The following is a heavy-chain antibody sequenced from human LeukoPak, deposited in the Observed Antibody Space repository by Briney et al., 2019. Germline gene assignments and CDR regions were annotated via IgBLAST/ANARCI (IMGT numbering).Heavy chain of an antibody. CDR2: INPSGGST. Sequence: GASVKVSCKASGYTFTSYYMHWVRQAPGQGLEWMGIINPSGGSTSYAQKFQGRVTMTRDTSTSTVYMELSSLRSEDTAVYYCAREDYGDYSVPYYYYMDVWGKGTTVTVSS. CDR1: GYTFTSYY. V-gene: IGHV1-46*01. J-gene: IGHJ6*03. CDR3: AREDYGDYSVPYYYYMDV. D-gene: IGHD4-17*01.